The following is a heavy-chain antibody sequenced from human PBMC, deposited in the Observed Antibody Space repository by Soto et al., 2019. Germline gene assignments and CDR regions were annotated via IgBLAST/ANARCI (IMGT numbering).Heavy chain of an antibody. CDR2: ISTSSIEI. CDR1: VFTFIGYN. Sequence: EVQLVESGGGLVMPEESLRLSCAASVFTFIGYNMKWVRQAPGKGLEWVASISTSSIEIFYSDLVRGRFTIFRDNARNSLYLQMNSLRAEDTAVYYCATIGDHDGFDVWGQGTTVTVSS. CDR3: ATIGDHDGFDV. V-gene: IGHV3-21*06. D-gene: IGHD4-17*01. J-gene: IGHJ3*01.